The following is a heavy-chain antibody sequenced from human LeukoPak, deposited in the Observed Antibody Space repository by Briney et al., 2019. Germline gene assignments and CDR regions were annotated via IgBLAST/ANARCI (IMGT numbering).Heavy chain of an antibody. CDR1: GGSISGYY. J-gene: IGHJ4*02. CDR3: ARGSTSFDSTGYYYY. D-gene: IGHD3-22*01. V-gene: IGHV4-59*01. Sequence: SETLSLTRTDSGGSISGYYWSWIRQPPGQGLEWIGYISYSGSTNYNPSLKSRVTISVDTSMNQFSLKLSSVTAADTAVYYCARGSTSFDSTGYYYYWGQGTLVTVSS. CDR2: ISYSGST.